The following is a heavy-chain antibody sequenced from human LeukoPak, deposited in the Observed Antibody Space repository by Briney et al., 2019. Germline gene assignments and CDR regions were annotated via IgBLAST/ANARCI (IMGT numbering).Heavy chain of an antibody. CDR2: IWHAGSNK. V-gene: IGHV3-33*01. CDR3: ARGRGFDY. CDR1: GFTFSSYG. J-gene: IGHJ4*02. Sequence: GRSLRLSCAATGFTFSSYGMYEVRQAPGKGVEGVAVIWHAGSNKYYADSVKGRFTISRDNSKNTLYLQMKSLRADDTAVYYCARGRGFDYWGQGTLVTVSS.